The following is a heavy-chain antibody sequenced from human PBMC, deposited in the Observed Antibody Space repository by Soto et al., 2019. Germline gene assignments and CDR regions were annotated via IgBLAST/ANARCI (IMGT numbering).Heavy chain of an antibody. J-gene: IGHJ4*02. CDR1: GYTFTSSY. CDR3: ARGPGYYYDSSGYHY. D-gene: IGHD3-22*01. V-gene: IGHV1-46*01. Sequence: QVQLVQSGAEVKKPGASVKVSCKASGYTFTSSYMHWVRQAPGQGLEWMGIINPSGGSTSYAQKFKGRVTMTRDTSTSTVYMELSSLRSEDTAVYYCARGPGYYYDSSGYHYWGQGTLVTVSS. CDR2: INPSGGST.